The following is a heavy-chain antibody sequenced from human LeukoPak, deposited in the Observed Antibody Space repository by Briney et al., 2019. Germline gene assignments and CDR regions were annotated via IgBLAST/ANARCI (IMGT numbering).Heavy chain of an antibody. D-gene: IGHD4-17*01. CDR3: ARVRAVTMNWFDP. J-gene: IGHJ5*02. Sequence: ASVKVSCKASGYTFTSYGISWVRQAPGQGLEWMGWISAYNGNTNYAQKLQGRVSMTTDTSTRTAYMELRSLRSDDTAVYYCARVRAVTMNWFDPWGQGTLVTVSS. CDR2: ISAYNGNT. V-gene: IGHV1-18*01. CDR1: GYTFTSYG.